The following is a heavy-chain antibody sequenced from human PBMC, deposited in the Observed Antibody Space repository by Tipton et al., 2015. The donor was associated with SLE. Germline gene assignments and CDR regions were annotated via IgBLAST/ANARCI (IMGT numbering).Heavy chain of an antibody. CDR3: ARDWCSSTSCYGYYYMDV. J-gene: IGHJ6*03. CDR2: IYHTGNT. CDR1: GDSISSGGYF. V-gene: IGHV4-31*03. D-gene: IGHD2-2*01. Sequence: TLSLTCTVSGDSISSGGYFWTWIRQHPGKGLEWIGYIYHTGNTYFYNPSLKSRVTMSVDTSKNQFSLRVSSVTAADTAVYYCARDWCSSTSCYGYYYMDVWGKGTTVTVSS.